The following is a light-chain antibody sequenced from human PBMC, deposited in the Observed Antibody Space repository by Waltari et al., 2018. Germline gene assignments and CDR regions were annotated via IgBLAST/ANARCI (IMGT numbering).Light chain of an antibody. CDR2: GNN. J-gene: IGLJ3*02. V-gene: IGLV1-40*01. CDR3: QSFDIRLSGGVV. Sequence: QSVLTQPPSMSGAPGQRVTISCTGSHSNIGAGHDVPWYQVFPGTAPKLLIYGNNNRPSGVPDRFSGSKSDTSASLAIGGLQAEDEADYYCQSFDIRLSGGVVFGGGTKVTVL. CDR1: HSNIGAGHD.